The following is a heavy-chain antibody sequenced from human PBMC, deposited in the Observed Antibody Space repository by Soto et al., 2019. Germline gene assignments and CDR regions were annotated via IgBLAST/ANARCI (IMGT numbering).Heavy chain of an antibody. V-gene: IGHV1-69*14. CDR1: GCTFSTSS. Sequence: QVQLVQSGAEVKKPGSSVKVSCKASGCTFSTSSINWVRQAPGQRPEWMGNILPIFGTADYAQKFQGRVTITADKSTTTAYLEVRSLLAEDAAVYYCARGHEYGGNSDEFDICGHGTVVTASS. CDR2: ILPIFGTA. J-gene: IGHJ3*02. CDR3: ARGHEYGGNSDEFDI. D-gene: IGHD4-17*01.